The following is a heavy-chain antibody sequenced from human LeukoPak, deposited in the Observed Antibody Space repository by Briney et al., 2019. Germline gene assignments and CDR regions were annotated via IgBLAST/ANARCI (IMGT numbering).Heavy chain of an antibody. Sequence: GGSLRLSCVASGFPFSSYWMTWVRQAPGKGLEWVANIKQDGSKKSYVDSVKGRFTISRDNPKNSLYLQMNTLRAEDTAIYYCTRVGYIDEGIDYWGQGTLVTVSS. J-gene: IGHJ4*02. CDR1: GFPFSSYW. CDR3: TRVGYIDEGIDY. CDR2: IKQDGSKK. V-gene: IGHV3-7*04. D-gene: IGHD5-24*01.